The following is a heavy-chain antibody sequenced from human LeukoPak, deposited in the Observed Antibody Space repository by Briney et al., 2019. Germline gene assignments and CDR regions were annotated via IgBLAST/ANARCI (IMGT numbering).Heavy chain of an antibody. CDR1: GASVYSDSSY. CDR2: INHSGST. CDR3: ARDPGPRRKWPIPPYGMDV. J-gene: IGHJ6*02. Sequence: PSETLSLTCSGSGASVYSDSSYWTWIRQAPGKGLEWIGEINHSGSTNYNPSLKSRVTISVDTSKNQFSLKLSSVTAADTAVYYCARDPGPRRKWPIPPYGMDVWGQGTTVTVSS. D-gene: IGHD5-12*01. V-gene: IGHV4-61*01.